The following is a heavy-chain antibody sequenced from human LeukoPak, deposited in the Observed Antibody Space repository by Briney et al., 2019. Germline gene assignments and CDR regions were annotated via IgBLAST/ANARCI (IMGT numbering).Heavy chain of an antibody. CDR3: ARSRGGSGIPDYFDY. V-gene: IGHV4-4*07. CDR1: GGSISSYY. CDR2: IYTSGST. J-gene: IGHJ4*02. D-gene: IGHD3-10*01. Sequence: SETLSLTCTVSGGSISSYYWSWIRPPAGKGLERIGRIYTSGSTNYNPSLKSRVTMSVDTSKNQFSLKLSSVTAADTAVYYCARSRGGSGIPDYFDYWGQGTLVTVSS.